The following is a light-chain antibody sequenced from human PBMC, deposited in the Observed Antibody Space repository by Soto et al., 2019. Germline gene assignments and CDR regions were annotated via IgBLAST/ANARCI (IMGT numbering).Light chain of an antibody. V-gene: IGKV3-20*01. J-gene: IGKJ1*01. CDR3: QQYGSSPWT. CDR1: QSVSSNY. Sequence: EIVLTQSPGTLSLSPGERATLSCRASQSVSSNYLAWYQQKPGQAPRPLIYGASSRATGIPDRFSGSGAGTDFTLTISRLESEDFAVYYCQQYGSSPWTFGHGTQVEIK. CDR2: GAS.